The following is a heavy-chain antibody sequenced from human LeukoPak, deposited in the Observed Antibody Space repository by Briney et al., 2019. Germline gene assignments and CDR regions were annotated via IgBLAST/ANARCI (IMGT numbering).Heavy chain of an antibody. CDR2: INPRDKST. J-gene: IGHJ4*02. CDR1: GYTFTTYY. D-gene: IGHD4-23*01. V-gene: IGHV1-46*01. CDR3: ARVDDYGGNSVGY. Sequence: ASVKVPCKASGYTFTTYYLHWVRRAPGQGLEWMGTINPRDKSTSLAQKFQGRVTMTRDTSTSTIYMELSSLTPEDTAVYYCARVDDYGGNSVGYWGQGTLVTVSS.